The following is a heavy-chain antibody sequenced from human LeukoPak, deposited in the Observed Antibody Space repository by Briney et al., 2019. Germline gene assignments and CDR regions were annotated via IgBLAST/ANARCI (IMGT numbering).Heavy chain of an antibody. CDR3: ARHVLYSYFDY. CDR2: IYHSGIT. V-gene: IGHV4-30-2*01. CDR1: GDSISSGGYY. Sequence: SETLSLTCTVSGDSISSGGYYWNWIRQPPGKGLEWIGYIYHSGITNYNPSLKSRVTISIDRSKNQFSLKLSSVSAADTAVYYCARHVLYSYFDYWGQGSLVTVSA. D-gene: IGHD2-8*01. J-gene: IGHJ4*02.